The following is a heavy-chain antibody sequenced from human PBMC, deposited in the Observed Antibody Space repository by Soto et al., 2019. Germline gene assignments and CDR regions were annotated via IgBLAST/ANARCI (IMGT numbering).Heavy chain of an antibody. J-gene: IGHJ4*02. CDR2: VYYTGST. CDR3: ARSVAVPGAHIDY. D-gene: IGHD7-27*01. Sequence: SETLSLTCSVSGGSISGSYWSLIRQSPGKGLEWLGYVYYTGSTNYSPSLRSRVSISVETSKNEFSLRLSYVTAADTAVYFCARSVAVPGAHIDYWGQGIWVTVSS. CDR1: GGSISGSY. V-gene: IGHV4-59*01.